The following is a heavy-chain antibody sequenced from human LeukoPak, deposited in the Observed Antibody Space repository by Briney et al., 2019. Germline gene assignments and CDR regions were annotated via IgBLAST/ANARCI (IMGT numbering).Heavy chain of an antibody. CDR3: ARDQVILTMFRGVIITNPYNWFDP. V-gene: IGHV4-34*01. J-gene: IGHJ5*02. CDR2: IYYSGST. CDR1: GGSFSGYY. Sequence: SETLSLTCAVYGGSFSGYYWSWIRQPPGKGLEWIGSIYYSGSTYYNPSLKSRVTISVDTSKNQFSLKLSSVTAADTAVYYCARDQVILTMFRGVIITNPYNWFDPWGREPWSPSPQ. D-gene: IGHD3-10*01.